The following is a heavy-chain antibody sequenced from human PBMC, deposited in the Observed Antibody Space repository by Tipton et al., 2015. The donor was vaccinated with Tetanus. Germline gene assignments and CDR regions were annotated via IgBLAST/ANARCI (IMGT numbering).Heavy chain of an antibody. CDR3: ARGWSECSSWSCSPFDS. V-gene: IGHV4-30-2*01. CDR1: GGSVRSGDYS. J-gene: IGHJ4*02. D-gene: IGHD2-2*01. CDR2: IYDSGST. Sequence: LRLSCTVSGGSVRSGDYSWSWIRQPPGKGLEWIGYIYDSGSTYYNPSLKSRVTISEDRSKNQISLRLRSVTAADTAVYYCARGWSECSSWSCSPFDSWGQGTLVTVSS.